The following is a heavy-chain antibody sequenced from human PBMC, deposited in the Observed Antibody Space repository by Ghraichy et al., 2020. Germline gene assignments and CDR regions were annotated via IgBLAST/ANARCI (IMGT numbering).Heavy chain of an antibody. J-gene: IGHJ2*01. CDR3: ARGPLGYFDL. CDR2: IYSAGYA. Sequence: LSLTCAASGFTVSSKYMSWVRQAPGKGLEWVSVIYSAGYAYYADSVNGRFTLSRDNAKNTLYLQMNSLRAEDTAVYYCARGPLGYFDLWGRGTLVTVSS. V-gene: IGHV3-53*01. CDR1: GFTVSSKY.